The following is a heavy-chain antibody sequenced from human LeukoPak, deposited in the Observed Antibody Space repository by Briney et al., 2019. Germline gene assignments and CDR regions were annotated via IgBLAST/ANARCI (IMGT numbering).Heavy chain of an antibody. J-gene: IGHJ4*02. Sequence: GGSLRLSCVASGFTFNIHWMTWVRQAPGKGLEWVATIKPDGNDKFPVDSVKGRFTISRDIAKTSLFLQMNSLRAEDTAMYHCTTSDCEYWGQGALVTVSS. CDR3: TTSDCEY. CDR1: GFTFNIHW. CDR2: IKPDGNDK. V-gene: IGHV3-7*03.